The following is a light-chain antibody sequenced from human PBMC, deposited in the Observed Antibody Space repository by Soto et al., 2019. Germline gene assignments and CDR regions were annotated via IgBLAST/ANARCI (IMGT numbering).Light chain of an antibody. CDR2: GSS. J-gene: IGKJ4*01. CDR1: QSVDSRY. Sequence: EIVLTQSPGTLSLSPGERATLSCRASQSVDSRYFAWYQQKLGQAPRLLIYGSSNRATGIPDRFSGSGSGTDFTLTISRLEPEDFAVYHCQQYENSVPLTFGGGTKVEI. CDR3: QQYENSVPLT. V-gene: IGKV3-20*01.